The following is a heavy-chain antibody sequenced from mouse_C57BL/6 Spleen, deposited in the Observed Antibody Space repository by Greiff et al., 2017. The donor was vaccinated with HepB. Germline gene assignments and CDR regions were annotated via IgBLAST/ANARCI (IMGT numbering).Heavy chain of an antibody. CDR2: INPSSGYT. Sequence: VKLQESGAELARPGASVKMSCKASGYTFTSYTMHWVKQRPGQGLEWIGYINPSSGYTKYNQKFKDKATLTADKSSSTAYMKLSSLTSEDSSVYYCARSYGGRYYFDYWGQGTTPTVSA. J-gene: IGHJ2*01. CDR1: GYTFTSYT. CDR3: ARSYGGRYYFDY. D-gene: IGHD1-1*02. V-gene: IGHV1-4*01.